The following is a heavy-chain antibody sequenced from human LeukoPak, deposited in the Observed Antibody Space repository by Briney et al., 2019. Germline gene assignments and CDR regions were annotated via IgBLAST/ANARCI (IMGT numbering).Heavy chain of an antibody. D-gene: IGHD2-15*01. V-gene: IGHV3-7*01. Sequence: GGSLRLSCAASGFTFSNYWMNWVRQAPGKGLEWVASIKQDGGEKYYLDSVKGRFSISRDNAKDSLFLQMNSLRAEDTAVYYCAGSRGYCSGGSCYFDYWGQGTLVTVSS. CDR3: AGSRGYCSGGSCYFDY. J-gene: IGHJ4*02. CDR1: GFTFSNYW. CDR2: IKQDGGEK.